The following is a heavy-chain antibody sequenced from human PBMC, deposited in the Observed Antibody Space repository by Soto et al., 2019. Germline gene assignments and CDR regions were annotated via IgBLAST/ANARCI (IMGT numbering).Heavy chain of an antibody. J-gene: IGHJ4*02. CDR3: ARVRELRAYYFDY. CDR2: IYSGGST. D-gene: IGHD1-26*01. Sequence: PGGSLRLSCAASGFTVSINYMSWVCQAPGKGLEWVSVIYSGGSTYYADSVKGRFTISRDNSKNTLYLQMNSLRAEDTAVYYCARVRELRAYYFDYWGQGTLVTVSS. CDR1: GFTVSINY. V-gene: IGHV3-66*01.